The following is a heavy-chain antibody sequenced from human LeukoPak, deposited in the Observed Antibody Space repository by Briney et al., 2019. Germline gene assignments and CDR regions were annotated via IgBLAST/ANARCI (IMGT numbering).Heavy chain of an antibody. Sequence: GESLKISCKGSGFTFSSYWIAWVRQMPGKGLEWMGIIYPGDSDTRYSPSFQGQVTLSADKSISTAYLQWSSLKASDTAMYFCARHLSGYSYDYWGHGTLVTVSS. D-gene: IGHD5-18*01. CDR2: IYPGDSDT. V-gene: IGHV5-51*01. CDR1: GFTFSSYW. J-gene: IGHJ4*01. CDR3: ARHLSGYSYDY.